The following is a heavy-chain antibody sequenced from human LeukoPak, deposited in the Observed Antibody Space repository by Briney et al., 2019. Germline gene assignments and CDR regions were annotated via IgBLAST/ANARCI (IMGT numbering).Heavy chain of an antibody. J-gene: IGHJ4*02. CDR1: GFTFSHYW. CDR3: AGLPDPG. V-gene: IGHV3-74*03. Sequence: GGSLRLSCAVSGFTFSHYWMHWVRQAPGKGLLWVSRINPDGSDPTYADSVKGRFTISRDNAKNTLYLQMNSLRAEDSAVYFCAGLPDPGWGQGTLVTVSS. CDR2: INPDGSDP.